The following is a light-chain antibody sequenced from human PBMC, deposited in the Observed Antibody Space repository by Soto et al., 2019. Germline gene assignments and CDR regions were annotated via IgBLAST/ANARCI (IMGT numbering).Light chain of an antibody. V-gene: IGLV2-14*02. Sequence: QSVLAQPASVSGSPGQSITISCTGTSSTVGGFNVVSWYQQHPGKAPKVIIYEGIKRPSGVSNRFSGSNSGSTASLPISGLQAEEEADYYCPSYASRLSSCVFGTGKKATV. J-gene: IGLJ1*01. CDR1: SSTVGGFNV. CDR3: PSYASRLSSCV. CDR2: EGI.